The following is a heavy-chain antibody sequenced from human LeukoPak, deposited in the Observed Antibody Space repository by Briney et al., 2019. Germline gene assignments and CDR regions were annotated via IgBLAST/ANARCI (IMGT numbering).Heavy chain of an antibody. CDR3: ANSLGSPYYMDV. V-gene: IGHV4-39*07. D-gene: IGHD7-27*01. Sequence: SETLSLTCTVSGGSIRSSSYYWGWIRQPPGTGPEWIGSIYYSGSTYYNPSLKSRVTVSVDTAKKQFSLKLSSVTAADTAVYYCANSLGSPYYMDVWGKGTTVTVSS. J-gene: IGHJ6*03. CDR2: IYYSGST. CDR1: GGSIRSSSYY.